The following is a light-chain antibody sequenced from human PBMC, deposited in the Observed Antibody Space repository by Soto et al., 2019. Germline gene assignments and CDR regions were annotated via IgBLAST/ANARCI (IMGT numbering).Light chain of an antibody. CDR2: DAS. V-gene: IGKV3-11*01. CDR1: QSVSTF. Sequence: IVLTQSPATLSLSPGERATLSCRTSQSVSTFLAWYQQKPGQAPRLLLYDASNSATGIPARFSGTGSGTDFTLTIGSLEPADFAVYYCQQRTNWPLTFGGGTKVEIK. J-gene: IGKJ4*01. CDR3: QQRTNWPLT.